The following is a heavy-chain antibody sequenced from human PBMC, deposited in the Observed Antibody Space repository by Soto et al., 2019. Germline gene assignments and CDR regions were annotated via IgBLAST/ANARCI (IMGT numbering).Heavy chain of an antibody. J-gene: IGHJ5*02. V-gene: IGHV2-5*02. CDR3: ARLWFGESDNWFDP. CDR2: IYWDDDK. Sequence: QITLKESGPTLVKPTQPLTLTCTFSGFSLSTSGVGVGWIRQPPGKALEWLALIYWDDDKRYSPSLKSRLTITKDTSKNQVVLTMTNMDPVDTATYYCARLWFGESDNWFDPWGQGTLVTVSS. D-gene: IGHD3-10*01. CDR1: GFSLSTSGVG.